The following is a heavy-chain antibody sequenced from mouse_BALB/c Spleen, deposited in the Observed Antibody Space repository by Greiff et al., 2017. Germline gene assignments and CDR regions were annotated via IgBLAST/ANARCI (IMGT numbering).Heavy chain of an antibody. J-gene: IGHJ3*01. CDR2: SWWDDDK. D-gene: IGHD2-14*01. CDR3: ARGRYSWFAY. Sequence: QVTLKVSGPGILQRSQTLSLTCSSSGFSLSTSGMGVGWIRQPSGKGLEWLADSWWDDDKYYNPFLKSRLTISKDTSKNQVFLKIASVDTADTATCYCARGRYSWFAYWGQGTLVTVSA. CDR1: GFSLSTSGMG. V-gene: IGHV8-8*01.